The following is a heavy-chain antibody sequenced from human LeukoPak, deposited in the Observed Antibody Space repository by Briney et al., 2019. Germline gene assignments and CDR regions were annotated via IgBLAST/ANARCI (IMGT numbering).Heavy chain of an antibody. D-gene: IGHD3-22*01. CDR3: TRAYYDSSGYYSHFDY. CDR1: GFTSSGSA. Sequence: GGSLRLSCAASGFTSSGSAMHWVRQASGKGLEWVGRIRSKANSYATAYAASVKGRFTISRDDSKNTAYLQMNSLKTEDTAVYYCTRAYYDSSGYYSHFDYWGQGTLVTVSS. CDR2: IRSKANSYAT. V-gene: IGHV3-73*01. J-gene: IGHJ4*02.